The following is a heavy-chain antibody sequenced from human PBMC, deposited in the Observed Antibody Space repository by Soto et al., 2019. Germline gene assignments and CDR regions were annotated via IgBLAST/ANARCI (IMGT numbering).Heavy chain of an antibody. CDR3: AREGQYYDILTGYTWFDP. J-gene: IGHJ5*02. CDR2: INAGNGNT. V-gene: IGHV1-3*01. CDR1: GYTFTSYA. Sequence: ASVKVSCKASGYTFTSYAMHWVRQAPGQRLEWMGLINAGNGNTKYSQKFQGRVTITRNTSASTAYMELSSLRSEDTAVYYCAREGQYYDILTGYTWFDPWGQGTLVTVSS. D-gene: IGHD3-9*01.